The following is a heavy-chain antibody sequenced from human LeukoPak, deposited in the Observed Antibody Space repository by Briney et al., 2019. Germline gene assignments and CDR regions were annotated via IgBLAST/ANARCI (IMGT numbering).Heavy chain of an antibody. CDR3: AKDMRGVFDP. V-gene: IGHV3-23*01. J-gene: IGHJ5*02. CDR2: ISGSGGST. CDR1: GFTFSSYA. Sequence: GGSLRLSCAASGFTFSSYAMSWVRQAPGKGLEWVSAISGSGGSTYYADSVKGRFTISRDNAKNSLYLQMNSLRAEDTALYYCAKDMRGVFDPWGQGTLVTVSS. D-gene: IGHD2-2*01.